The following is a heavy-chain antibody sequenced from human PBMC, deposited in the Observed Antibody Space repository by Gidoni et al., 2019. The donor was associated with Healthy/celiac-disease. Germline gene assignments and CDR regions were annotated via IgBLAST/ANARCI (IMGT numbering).Heavy chain of an antibody. CDR2: IYSGGST. Sequence: EVQLVVSGGGLVQPGGSLRLSSAASGFTVSCNYMTWVRQAPGKGLEWVSGIYSGGSTYYADSVKGRFTISRDNSKNTLYLQMNSLRAEDTAVYYCARELYYYDSSGYYYGGYYFDYWGQGTLVTVSS. D-gene: IGHD3-22*01. V-gene: IGHV3-66*01. CDR1: GFTVSCNY. CDR3: ARELYYYDSSGYYYGGYYFDY. J-gene: IGHJ4*02.